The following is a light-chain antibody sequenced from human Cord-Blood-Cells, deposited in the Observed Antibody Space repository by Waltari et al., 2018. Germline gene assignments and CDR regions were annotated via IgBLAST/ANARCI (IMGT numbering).Light chain of an antibody. J-gene: IGKJ1*01. CDR1: QSVTSN. CDR2: GAS. Sequence: EIVITQSPATLSVSPGERATPSCRASQSVTSNLAWYQQTPGQAPRLLIYGASTRATGIPARFSGSGSGTEFTLTISSLQSEDFAVYYCQQYNNWPPWTFGQGTKVEIK. V-gene: IGKV3-15*01. CDR3: QQYNNWPPWT.